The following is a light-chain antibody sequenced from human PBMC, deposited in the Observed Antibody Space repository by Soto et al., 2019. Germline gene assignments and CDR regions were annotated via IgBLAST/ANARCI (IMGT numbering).Light chain of an antibody. CDR3: QQRSNWPPT. CDR2: DAS. Sequence: EIVLTQSPGTRSVSPGERATLSFRASQSVSNNYLAWYQQKPGQAPRLLIYDASNRATGIPARFSGSGSGTDFTLTISSLEPEDFAVYYCQQRSNWPPTFGGGTKVDIK. V-gene: IGKV3-11*01. J-gene: IGKJ4*01. CDR1: QSVSNNY.